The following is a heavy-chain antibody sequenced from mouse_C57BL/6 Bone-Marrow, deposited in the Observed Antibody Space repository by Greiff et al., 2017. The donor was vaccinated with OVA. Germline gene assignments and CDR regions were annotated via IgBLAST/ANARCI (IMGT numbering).Heavy chain of an antibody. CDR1: GYTFTSYG. CDR2: IYPRSGNT. J-gene: IGHJ2*01. Sequence: QVQLKESGAELARPGASVKLSCKASGYTFTSYGISWVKQRTGQGLEWIGEIYPRSGNTYYNEKFKGKATLTADKSSSTAYMELRSLTSEDSAVYFCAASITTVVAPYYFDYWGQGTTLTVSS. V-gene: IGHV1-81*01. CDR3: AASITTVVAPYYFDY. D-gene: IGHD1-1*01.